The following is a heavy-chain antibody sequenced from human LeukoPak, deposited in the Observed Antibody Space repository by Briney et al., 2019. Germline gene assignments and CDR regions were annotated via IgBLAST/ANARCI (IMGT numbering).Heavy chain of an antibody. CDR3: VTHNYGYDY. CDR2: SHNDGNSV. CDR1: GFTFNRYW. D-gene: IGHD3-10*01. V-gene: IGHV3-74*01. J-gene: IGHJ4*02. Sequence: GGSLRLSCAASGFTFNRYWMHWVRQAPGKEVVWVSHSHNDGNSVSYADSVKGRFTVSRDNAKNTLYLQMNRLRPEDTAVYYCVTHNYGYDYWGQGTLVTVSS.